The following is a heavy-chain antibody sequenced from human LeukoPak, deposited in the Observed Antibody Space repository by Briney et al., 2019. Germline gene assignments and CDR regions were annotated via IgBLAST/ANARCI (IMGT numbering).Heavy chain of an antibody. V-gene: IGHV3-21*04. D-gene: IGHD5-24*01. Sequence: GGSLRLSCAASGFTFSSYAMSWVRQAPGKGLEWVSSISSTSSHIYYADSLKGRFTISRDNAKNSLYLQMNSLRAEDTALYYCAKDPLGNLKGEMATSYFDYWGQGTLVTVSS. CDR2: ISSTSSHI. CDR1: GFTFSSYA. CDR3: AKDPLGNLKGEMATSYFDY. J-gene: IGHJ4*02.